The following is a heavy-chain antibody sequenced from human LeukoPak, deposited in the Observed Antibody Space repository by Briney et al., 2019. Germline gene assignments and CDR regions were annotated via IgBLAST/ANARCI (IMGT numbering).Heavy chain of an antibody. D-gene: IGHD6-13*01. Sequence: PGGSLRLSCAASGFTFSSYAMSWVRQAPGKGLEWASAISGSGGSTYYADSVKGRFTISRDNSKNTLYLQMNSLRAEDTAVYYCAKEMGSSWRKTAFDYWGQGTLVTVSS. J-gene: IGHJ4*02. CDR1: GFTFSSYA. CDR2: ISGSGGST. CDR3: AKEMGSSWRKTAFDY. V-gene: IGHV3-23*01.